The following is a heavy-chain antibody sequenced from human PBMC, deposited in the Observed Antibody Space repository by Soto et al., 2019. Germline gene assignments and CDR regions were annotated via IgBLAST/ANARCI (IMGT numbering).Heavy chain of an antibody. CDR3: AREVAAIAGFDY. D-gene: IGHD2-15*01. J-gene: IGHJ4*02. CDR2: IIPIFGTA. V-gene: IGHV1-69*12. Sequence: QVQLVQSGAEVKKPGSSVKVSCKASGGTFRSYAICWVRQAPGQGLEWMGGIIPIFGTANYAQKFQGRVTITADESTSTAYMELSSLRSEDTAVYYCAREVAAIAGFDYWGQGTLVTVSS. CDR1: GGTFRSYA.